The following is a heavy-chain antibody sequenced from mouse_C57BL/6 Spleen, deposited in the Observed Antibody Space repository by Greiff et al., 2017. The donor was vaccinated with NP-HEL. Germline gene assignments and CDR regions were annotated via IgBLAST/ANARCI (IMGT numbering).Heavy chain of an antibody. V-gene: IGHV1-19*01. CDR1: GYTFTDYY. Sequence: EVQLQQSGPVLVKPGASVKMSCKASGYTFTDYYMNWVKQSHGKSLEWIGVINPYNGGTSYNPKFKGKATLTVDKSSSTAYMELNSLTSEDSAVYYCARDPNWDVGDYWGQGTTLTVSS. CDR3: ARDPNWDVGDY. D-gene: IGHD4-1*01. CDR2: INPYNGGT. J-gene: IGHJ2*01.